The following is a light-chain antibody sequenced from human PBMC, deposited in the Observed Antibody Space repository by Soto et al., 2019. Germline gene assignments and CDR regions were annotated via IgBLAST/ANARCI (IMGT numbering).Light chain of an antibody. Sequence: QSALTQPPSRSGFPGQSVTISCTGTRSDVGSYNRVSWYQQPPGTAPKLMIYEVSNRPSGVPDRFSGSKSGNMASLTISGLQAEDEADYYCSSYTSTSTFVFGTGTKVTVL. CDR1: RSDVGSYNR. V-gene: IGLV2-18*02. CDR3: SSYTSTSTFV. CDR2: EVS. J-gene: IGLJ1*01.